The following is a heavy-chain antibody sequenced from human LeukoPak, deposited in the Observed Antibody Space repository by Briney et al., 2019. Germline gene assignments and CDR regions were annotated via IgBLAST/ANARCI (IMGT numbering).Heavy chain of an antibody. CDR2: INRSGST. V-gene: IGHV4-4*07. CDR1: GGTITSYC. D-gene: IGHD2-21*02. J-gene: IGHJ4*02. Sequence: AETLSLSCTVSGGTITSYCRSWIRQPAGKRLEWIGHINRSGSTAYNASFKAGFTMSIDTSKSQFTLNLTSVAAAATAVYYGAKVQRSDCDMNFDSWGQGTLVTVSS. CDR3: AKVQRSDCDMNFDS.